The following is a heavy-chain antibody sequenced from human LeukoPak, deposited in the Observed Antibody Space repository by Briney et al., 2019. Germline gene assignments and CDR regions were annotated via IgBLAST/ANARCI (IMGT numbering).Heavy chain of an antibody. CDR1: GGTFISYA. V-gene: IGHV1-69*01. CDR2: IIPIFGTA. J-gene: IGHJ4*02. D-gene: IGHD3-22*01. CDR3: ATSNYYDSSGYPIPLDY. Sequence: ASVKVSCKASGGTFISYAISWVRQAPGQELEWMGGIIPIFGTANYAQKFQGRVTITADESTSTAYMELSSLRSEDTAVYYCATSNYYDSSGYPIPLDYWGQGTLVTVSS.